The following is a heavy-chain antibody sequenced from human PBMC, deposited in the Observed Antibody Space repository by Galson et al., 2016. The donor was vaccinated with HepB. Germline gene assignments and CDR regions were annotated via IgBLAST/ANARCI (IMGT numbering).Heavy chain of an antibody. CDR3: ARHALGSSGWHFLDY. D-gene: IGHD6-19*01. CDR2: TDPRDSST. CDR1: GYSFTSYW. Sequence: QSGAEVKKPGESLRISCETSGYSFTSYWITWVRQVPGKGLEWLGKTDPRDSSTNYSPSLQGHVLISSDKSISTAYLQWRSLEASDTAMYYCARHALGSSGWHFLDYWGRGTLVSVSS. V-gene: IGHV5-10-1*01. J-gene: IGHJ4*02.